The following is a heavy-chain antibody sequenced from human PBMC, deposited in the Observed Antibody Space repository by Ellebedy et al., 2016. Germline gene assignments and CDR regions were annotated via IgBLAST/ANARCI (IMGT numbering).Heavy chain of an antibody. CDR3: ARDGRGGYNYYS. J-gene: IGHJ4*02. CDR1: GGSISGYY. D-gene: IGHD5-24*01. V-gene: IGHV4-59*12. CDR2: IYYNGNT. Sequence: SETLSLXXTVSGGSISGYYWSWIRQPPGKGLEWIGYIYYNGNTNYNPSLKSRITISVDTSKNQFSLKLTSVTAADTAVYYCARDGRGGYNYYSWGQGTLVTVSS.